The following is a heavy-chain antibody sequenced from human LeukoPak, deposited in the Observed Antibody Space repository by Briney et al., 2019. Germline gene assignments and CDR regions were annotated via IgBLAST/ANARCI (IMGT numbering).Heavy chain of an antibody. D-gene: IGHD3-3*01. J-gene: IGHJ4*02. CDR2: IDGSGSS. V-gene: IGHV4-38-2*02. CDR1: GYSISSGYL. CDR3: ARTVYYDFWSGYYSTEYFDY. Sequence: SETLSLTCTVSGYSISSGYLWGWIRQPPGKGLEWIGSIDGSGSSYYNPSLKSRVTISVDTSKNQFSLKLSSVTAADTAVYYCARTVYYDFWSGYYSTEYFDYWGQGTLVTVSS.